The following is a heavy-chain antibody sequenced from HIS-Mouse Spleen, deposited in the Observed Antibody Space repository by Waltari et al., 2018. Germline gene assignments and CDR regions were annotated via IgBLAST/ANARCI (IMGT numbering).Heavy chain of an antibody. Sequence: QLQLQESGPGLVKPSETLSLTCTVSGGSISSSSYYWGWIRQPPGKGLAGIGSIYYSGSTYYNPSLKGRVTRSVDTSKNQFSLKLSSVTAADTAVYYCAREIPYSSSWYDWYFDLWGRGTLVTVSS. CDR2: IYYSGST. J-gene: IGHJ2*01. CDR3: AREIPYSSSWYDWYFDL. CDR1: GGSISSSSYY. V-gene: IGHV4-39*07. D-gene: IGHD6-13*01.